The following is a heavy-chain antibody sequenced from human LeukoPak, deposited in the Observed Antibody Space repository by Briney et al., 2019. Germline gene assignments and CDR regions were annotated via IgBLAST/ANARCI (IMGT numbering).Heavy chain of an antibody. CDR1: GFTFSTYS. V-gene: IGHV3-21*06. D-gene: IGHD3-16*01. CDR3: AALGGGY. J-gene: IGHJ4*02. CDR2: ISSSSSYI. Sequence: GGALRLSCAASGFTFSTYSMNWVRQAPGKGLEWVSSISSSSSYIYYADSLKGRFTISRDNDKNSLYLQMNSLRAEDMAVYYCAALGGGYWGQGTLVTVSS.